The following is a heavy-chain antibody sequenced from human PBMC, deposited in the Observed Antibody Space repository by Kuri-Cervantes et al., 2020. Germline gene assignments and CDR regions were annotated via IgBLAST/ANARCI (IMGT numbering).Heavy chain of an antibody. CDR2: IYSGGST. D-gene: IGHD2-2*01. CDR3: ARGYCSSTSCYDVGVCYPCVNPQPEKTSKKRGYYYYMDV. Sequence: GESLKISCAASGFTVSSNYMSWVRQAPGKGLEWVSVIYSGGSTYYADSVKGRFTISRDNAKNSLYLQMNSLRAEDTAVYYCARGYCSSTSCYDVGVCYPCVNPQPEKTSKKRGYYYYMDVWGKGTTVTVSS. J-gene: IGHJ6*03. CDR1: GFTVSSNY. V-gene: IGHV3-53*01.